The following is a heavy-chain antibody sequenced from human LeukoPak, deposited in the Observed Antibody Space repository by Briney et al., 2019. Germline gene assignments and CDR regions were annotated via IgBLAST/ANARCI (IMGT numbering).Heavy chain of an antibody. V-gene: IGHV4-59*08. Sequence: TSETLSLTCTVSGGSINTYYWSCIRQPPGKGLQWIAYLYYSGSNNFNPSLKSRLTISVDTSKNQFSLKLSSVTAADTAVYYCARSGSKPSGGAFDLWGQGTMVTVSS. CDR1: GGSINTYY. D-gene: IGHD1-26*01. J-gene: IGHJ3*01. CDR2: LYYSGSN. CDR3: ARSGSKPSGGAFDL.